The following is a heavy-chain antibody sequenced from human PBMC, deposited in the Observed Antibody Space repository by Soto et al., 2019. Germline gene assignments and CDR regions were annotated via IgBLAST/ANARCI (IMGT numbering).Heavy chain of an antibody. J-gene: IGHJ4*02. CDR3: AKNLVWGQLEL. CDR2: ISYDGSNK. D-gene: IGHD3-16*01. V-gene: IGHV3-30*18. CDR1: GFTFSSYG. Sequence: GGSLRLSCAASGFTFSSYGMHWVRQAPGKGLEWVAVISYDGSNKYYADSVKGRFTISRDNSKNTLYLQMTSLRVDDTAVYYCAKNLVWGQLELWGQGXLVTVSS.